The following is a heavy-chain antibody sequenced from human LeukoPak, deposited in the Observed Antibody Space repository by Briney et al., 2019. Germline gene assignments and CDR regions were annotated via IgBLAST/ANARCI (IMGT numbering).Heavy chain of an antibody. CDR1: GYTFTSYD. V-gene: IGHV1-8*01. Sequence: WASVKVSCKASGYTFTSYDINWVRQAAGQGLEWMGWMSPNSGNTGYAPELQGRVLMTRNSSISTAYMELSSLRSEDTAVYYCAVSSLFDPWGQGTLVTVSS. CDR3: AVSSLFDP. J-gene: IGHJ5*02. CDR2: MSPNSGNT.